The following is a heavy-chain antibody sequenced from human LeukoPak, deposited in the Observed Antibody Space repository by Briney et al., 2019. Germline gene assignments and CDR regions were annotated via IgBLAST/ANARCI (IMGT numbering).Heavy chain of an antibody. V-gene: IGHV3-7*04. D-gene: IGHD3-16*01. Sequence: GGSLSLSCVSSGFIFSKYWMNWVRQAPGRGLEWVANINEDGSGKYYADSVKGRIAISRDNAKNSLYLQMNSLRAEDTAVYYCARGAGGVWGKGTTVTVSS. J-gene: IGHJ6*04. CDR1: GFIFSKYW. CDR3: ARGAGGV. CDR2: INEDGSGK.